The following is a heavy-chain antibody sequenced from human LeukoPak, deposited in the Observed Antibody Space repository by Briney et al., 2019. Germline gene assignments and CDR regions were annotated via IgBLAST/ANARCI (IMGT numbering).Heavy chain of an antibody. Sequence: PGGSLRLSCAASGFTFSSYAMNWVRQAPGKGLEWVSAISGSGGSTYYADSVKGRFTISRDNSKNTLYLQMNSRRAEATALYYGAKAPIPIYYDFWSGYPADFYFDYWGQGTLVTVSS. CDR1: GFTFSSYA. CDR2: ISGSGGST. J-gene: IGHJ4*02. CDR3: AKAPIPIYYDFWSGYPADFYFDY. V-gene: IGHV3-23*01. D-gene: IGHD3-3*01.